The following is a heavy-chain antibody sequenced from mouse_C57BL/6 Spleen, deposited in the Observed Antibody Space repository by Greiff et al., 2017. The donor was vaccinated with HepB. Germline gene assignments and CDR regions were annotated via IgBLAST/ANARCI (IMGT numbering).Heavy chain of an antibody. Sequence: EVKLQESGGGLVKPGGSLKLSCAASGFTFSDYGMHWVRQAPEKGLEWVAYISSGSSTIYYADTVKGRFTISRDNAKNTLFLQMTSLRSEDTAMYYCARYYGKRDAMDYWGQGTSVTVSS. CDR2: ISSGSSTI. CDR1: GFTFSDYG. V-gene: IGHV5-17*01. J-gene: IGHJ4*01. D-gene: IGHD2-1*01. CDR3: ARYYGKRDAMDY.